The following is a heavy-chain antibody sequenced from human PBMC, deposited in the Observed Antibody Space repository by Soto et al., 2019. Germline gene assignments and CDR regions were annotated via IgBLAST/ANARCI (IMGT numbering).Heavy chain of an antibody. V-gene: IGHV3-7*03. CDR3: ARWLPLPSSVYYYGMDV. CDR1: GFTFSSYW. CDR2: IKQDGSEK. D-gene: IGHD3-10*01. J-gene: IGHJ6*02. Sequence: VGSLRLSCAASGFTFSSYWMTWVRQAPGKGLEWVANIKQDGSEKYYVDSVKGRFTISRDNAKNSLYLRMNSLTAEDTAVYYCARWLPLPSSVYYYGMDVWGQGTTVTVSS.